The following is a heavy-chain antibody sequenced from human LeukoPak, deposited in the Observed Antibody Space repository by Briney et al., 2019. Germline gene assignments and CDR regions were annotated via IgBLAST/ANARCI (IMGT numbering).Heavy chain of an antibody. D-gene: IGHD3-22*01. CDR2: ISSSGSPI. CDR1: GFTFSDYY. V-gene: IGHV3-11*01. Sequence: PGGSLRLSCAASGFTFSDYYMSWIRQAPGKGLEGVSYISSSGSPIYYADSVKGRFTISRDNAKNSLYLQMNSLRAEDTAVYYCARDQHDSSGYYYWYYYGMDVWGQGTTVTVSS. CDR3: ARDQHDSSGYYYWYYYGMDV. J-gene: IGHJ6*02.